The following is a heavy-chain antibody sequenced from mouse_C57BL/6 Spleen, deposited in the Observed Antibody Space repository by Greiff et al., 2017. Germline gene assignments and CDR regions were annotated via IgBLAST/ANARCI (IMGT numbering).Heavy chain of an antibody. CDR2: IDPSDSYT. D-gene: IGHD2-4*01. V-gene: IGHV1-69*01. CDR3: ARYEYYDYDGWFAY. Sequence: QVQLQQSGAELVMPGASVKLSCKASGYTFTSYWMHWVKQRPGQGLEWIGEIDPSDSYTNYNQKFKGKSTLTVDKSSSTAYMQLSSLTSEDSAVYYCARYEYYDYDGWFAYWGQGTLVTVSA. J-gene: IGHJ3*01. CDR1: GYTFTSYW.